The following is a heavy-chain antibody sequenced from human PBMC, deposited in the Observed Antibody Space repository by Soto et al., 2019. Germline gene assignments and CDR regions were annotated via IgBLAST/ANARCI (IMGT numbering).Heavy chain of an antibody. J-gene: IGHJ4*02. CDR2: IYWDDDK. CDR1: GFSLTSSGVG. V-gene: IGHV2-5*02. CDR3: AHIVTRYSWNYGFFDD. D-gene: IGHD1-26*01. Sequence: QITLMESGPPLVKPTQTLTLTCTFSGFSLTSSGVGVGWSRQPPGKALEWLALIYWDDDKRYSPSLKSRLTGTTGAPKSQVGRASTNVDPVDTATYYCAHIVTRYSWNYGFFDDWGQGTLVTVSS.